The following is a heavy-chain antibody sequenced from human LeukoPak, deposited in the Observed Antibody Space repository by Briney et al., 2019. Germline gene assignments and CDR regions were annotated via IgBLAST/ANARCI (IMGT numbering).Heavy chain of an antibody. D-gene: IGHD2-8*01. Sequence: KSSETLSLTCAVYGGSFSGYYWNWIRQPPGKGLEWIGEINHSGSTNYNPSLKSRVSISVDTSKNQFSLKLSSVTAADTAVYFCARRRMVYANYYYFYYMDAWGKGTTVTVSS. CDR3: ARRRMVYANYYYFYYMDA. CDR2: INHSGST. V-gene: IGHV4-34*01. CDR1: GGSFSGYY. J-gene: IGHJ6*03.